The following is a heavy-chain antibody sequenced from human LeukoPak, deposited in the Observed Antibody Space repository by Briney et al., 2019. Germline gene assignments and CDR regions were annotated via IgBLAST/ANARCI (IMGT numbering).Heavy chain of an antibody. J-gene: IGHJ2*01. CDR3: ARYLAAGYFDL. D-gene: IGHD6-25*01. CDR2: IYYTGST. CDR1: GGSIVSYY. Sequence: KPSETLSLTCTVSGGSIVSYYWSWIRQPPGKGLEWIGYIYYTGSTNYNPSLKSRVTISVDTSKNQFSLKLSSVTAADTAVYYCARYLAAGYFDLWAVAPWSLSPQ. V-gene: IGHV4-59*08.